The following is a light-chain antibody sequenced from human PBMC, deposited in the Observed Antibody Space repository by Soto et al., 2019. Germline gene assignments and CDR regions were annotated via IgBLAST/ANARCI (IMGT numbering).Light chain of an antibody. J-gene: IGLJ2*01. V-gene: IGLV1-44*01. Sequence: QSVLTQPPSTSGTPGQRVTISCSGSSSNIGSDTVNWYQQVPGTAPKLLIYSNDQRPSGVPDRFSGSTSGTSAFLAISGLQSEDEADYYGAAWDDSLNGVVFGGGTKLTVL. CDR1: SSNIGSDT. CDR3: AAWDDSLNGVV. CDR2: SND.